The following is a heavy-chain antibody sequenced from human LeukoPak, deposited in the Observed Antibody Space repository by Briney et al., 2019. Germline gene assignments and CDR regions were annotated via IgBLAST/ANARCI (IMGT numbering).Heavy chain of an antibody. D-gene: IGHD4-17*01. Sequence: GGSLRLSCAASGFIVNDNYMAWVRQAPGKGLEWVSVVNSGGSTSYADSEKDRFTISSDNSKNTLFLQMNSLRAEDTALYYCTRTYGDYDYYYGMDVWGQGTTVTVSS. CDR3: TRTYGDYDYYYGMDV. V-gene: IGHV3-66*01. CDR2: VNSGGST. J-gene: IGHJ6*02. CDR1: GFIVNDNY.